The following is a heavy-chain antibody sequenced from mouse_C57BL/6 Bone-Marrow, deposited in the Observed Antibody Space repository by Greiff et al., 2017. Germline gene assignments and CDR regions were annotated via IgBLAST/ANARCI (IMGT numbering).Heavy chain of an antibody. D-gene: IGHD3-2*02. CDR2: IDPSASYT. CDR1: GYTFTSYW. V-gene: IGHV1-69*01. CDR3: AKSAQAWEFAY. Sequence: QVQLKQPGAELVMPGASVKLSCKASGYTFTSYWMHWVKQRPGQGLEWIGEIDPSASYTNYNQKFKGKSTLTVDKSYSTAYMQLSSLTSEYSAVYYGAKSAQAWEFAYWGQGTLVTVSA. J-gene: IGHJ3*01.